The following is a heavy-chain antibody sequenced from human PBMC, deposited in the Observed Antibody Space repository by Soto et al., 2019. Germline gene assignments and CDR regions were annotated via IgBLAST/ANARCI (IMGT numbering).Heavy chain of an antibody. CDR3: ARDTGDGTFDF. CDR1: GYTFSSYA. CDR2: INAGYGNT. J-gene: IGHJ4*02. D-gene: IGHD7-27*01. Sequence: QVHLVQSGAEVRKPGASVKVSCKASGYTFSSYAMHWVRQAPGQRLEWMGWINAGYGNTKSSQKFQDRVTISRDTSASTAYMELISLRSEDTAVHYCARDTGDGTFDFWGQGTLVTVSS. V-gene: IGHV1-3*01.